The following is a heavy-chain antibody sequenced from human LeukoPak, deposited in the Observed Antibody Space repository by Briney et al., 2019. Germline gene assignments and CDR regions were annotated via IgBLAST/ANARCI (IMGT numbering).Heavy chain of an antibody. CDR1: GFTFSSYW. J-gene: IGHJ4*02. D-gene: IGHD3-22*01. CDR2: ISSSGSTI. CDR3: ARDWRYYYDSSGYLHFDY. Sequence: PGGSLRLSCAASGFTFSSYWMSWVRQAPGKGLEWVSYISSSGSTIYYADSVKGRFTISRDNAKNSLYLQMNSLRAEDTAVYYCARDWRYYYDSSGYLHFDYWGQGTLVTVSS. V-gene: IGHV3-48*04.